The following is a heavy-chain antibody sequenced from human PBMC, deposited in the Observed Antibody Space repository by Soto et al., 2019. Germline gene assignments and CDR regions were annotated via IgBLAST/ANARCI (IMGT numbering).Heavy chain of an antibody. CDR3: VGGQYYFDY. D-gene: IGHD3-10*01. Sequence: QVQLVESGGGVVQPGRSLRLSCAASGFPFTTYGMHWVREGPGKGLEWVAVISYDGSNRYYADSVKGRFTIFRDNSKNPMYLQMNDLRPEDTALYYCVGGQYYFDYRGQGTLVTVSS. V-gene: IGHV3-30*03. CDR1: GFPFTTYG. CDR2: ISYDGSNR. J-gene: IGHJ4*02.